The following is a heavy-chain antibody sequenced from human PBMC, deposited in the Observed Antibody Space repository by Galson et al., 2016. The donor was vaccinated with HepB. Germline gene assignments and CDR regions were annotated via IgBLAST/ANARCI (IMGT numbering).Heavy chain of an antibody. V-gene: IGHV3-23*01. CDR1: GFSFSTCA. Sequence: SLRLSCAASGFSFSTCAMTWVRQAPGKGLEWVAAISGSGSATYYADSVQGRFSISRDNAKNTLDLQMSSLRVEDTAVYYCARGRNSAFDSWGQGTLVTVSS. D-gene: IGHD1-14*01. CDR2: ISGSGSAT. CDR3: ARGRNSAFDS. J-gene: IGHJ4*02.